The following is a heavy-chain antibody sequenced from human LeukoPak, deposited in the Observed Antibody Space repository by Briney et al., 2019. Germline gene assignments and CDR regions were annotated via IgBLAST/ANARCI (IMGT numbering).Heavy chain of an antibody. V-gene: IGHV1-58*02. CDR2: IVVGSGNT. CDR1: GFTFTSSA. D-gene: IGHD3-10*01. Sequence: ASVKVSCKASGFTFTSSAMQRVRQARGQRLERIGWIVVGSGNTNYAQTFQERVSITSAMSTSTAYMELRSLRSEDTAVYYCAANYQGGGYYPIDYWGQGTLVTVSS. J-gene: IGHJ4*02. CDR3: AANYQGGGYYPIDY.